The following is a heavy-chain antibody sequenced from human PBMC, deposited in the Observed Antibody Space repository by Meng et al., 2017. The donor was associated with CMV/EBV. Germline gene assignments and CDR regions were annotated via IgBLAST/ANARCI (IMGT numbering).Heavy chain of an antibody. CDR3: ARELIVVVPAAIWAYYYGMDV. CDR2: INQDGTEK. J-gene: IGHJ6*02. Sequence: GESLKISCGASGSTFSDSWMSWVRQAPGKGLEWVANINQDGTEKYYVDSVKGRFTISRDNSKNTLYLQMNSLRAEDTAVYYCARELIVVVPAAIWAYYYGMDVWGQGTTVTVSS. V-gene: IGHV3-7*01. CDR1: GSTFSDSW. D-gene: IGHD2-2*01.